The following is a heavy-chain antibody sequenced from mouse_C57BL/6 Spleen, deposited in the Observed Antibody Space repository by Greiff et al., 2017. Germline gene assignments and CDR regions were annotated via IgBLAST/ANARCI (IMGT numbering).Heavy chain of an antibody. CDR1: GFTFSNYW. V-gene: IGHV6-3*01. CDR2: IRLKSDNYAT. Sequence: EVKLVESGGGLVQPGGSMKLSCVASGFTFSNYWMNWVRQSPEKGLEWVAQIRLKSDNYATHYAESVKGRFTISRDDSKSSVYLQMNNLRAEDTGIYYCTGGAYYFDYWGKGTTLTVSS. J-gene: IGHJ2*01. CDR3: TGGAYYFDY.